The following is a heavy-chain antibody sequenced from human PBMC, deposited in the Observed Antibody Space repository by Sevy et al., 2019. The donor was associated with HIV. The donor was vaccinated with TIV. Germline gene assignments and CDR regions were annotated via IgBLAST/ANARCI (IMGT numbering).Heavy chain of an antibody. Sequence: GGSLRLSCAASGFTFSSYAMHWVRQAPGKGLEWVAVISYDGSNKYYADSVKGRFTISRDNSKNTLYLQMNSLRAEDTAGYYCARGYYDFWSGYYSGTPPADYWGQGTLVTVSS. J-gene: IGHJ4*02. V-gene: IGHV3-30-3*01. CDR1: GFTFSSYA. CDR2: ISYDGSNK. CDR3: ARGYYDFWSGYYSGTPPADY. D-gene: IGHD3-3*01.